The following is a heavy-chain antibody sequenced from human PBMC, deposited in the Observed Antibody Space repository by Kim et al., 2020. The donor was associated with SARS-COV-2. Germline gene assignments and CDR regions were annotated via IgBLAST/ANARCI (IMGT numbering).Heavy chain of an antibody. CDR2: ISWNGGDI. Sequence: GGSLRLSCAASGFTIGDYAMHWVRQAPGKGLEWVAGISWNGGDIDYADSVKGRFTISRDNAKNTLYLQMNSLRAEDTALYYCAKAVVIPWDYGMDVWGEG. V-gene: IGHV3-9*01. CDR1: GFTIGDYA. D-gene: IGHD3-22*01. J-gene: IGHJ6*01. CDR3: AKAVVIPWDYGMDV.